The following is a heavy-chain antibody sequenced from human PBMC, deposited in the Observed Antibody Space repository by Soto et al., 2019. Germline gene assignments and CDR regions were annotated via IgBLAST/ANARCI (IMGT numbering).Heavy chain of an antibody. J-gene: IGHJ1*01. CDR3: ARWGTTGGLDV. CDR2: TSYDGSNK. Sequence: QVHLVESGGGVVQPGTSLRLSCVGSGFTFRSYVIHWVRQAPGKGLEWVALTSYDGSNKDYGDSVKGRFTISRDNSRNTVDLKMDSLRREDTALYYCARWGTTGGLDVWGQGTLVSVSS. CDR1: GFTFRSYV. V-gene: IGHV3-33*05. D-gene: IGHD3-16*01.